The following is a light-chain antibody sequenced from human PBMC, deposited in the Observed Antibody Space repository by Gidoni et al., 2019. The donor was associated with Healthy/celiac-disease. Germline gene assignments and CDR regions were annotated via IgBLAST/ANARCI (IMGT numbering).Light chain of an antibody. Sequence: DIQMTQSPYTLHASAGDRVTITCRASQSISRWLAWYQHKPRNTPKLRLYKASSLESGVASRFSGNGCGTEFALNSSSLQRDDFATNYCRQYNSYLDKFGQGTKLGIK. J-gene: IGKJ2*01. V-gene: IGKV1-5*03. CDR3: RQYNSYLDK. CDR1: QSISRW. CDR2: KAS.